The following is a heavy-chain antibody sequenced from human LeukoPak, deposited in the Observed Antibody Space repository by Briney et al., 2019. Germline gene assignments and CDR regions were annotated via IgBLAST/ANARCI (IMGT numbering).Heavy chain of an antibody. V-gene: IGHV4-59*08. J-gene: IGHJ4*02. CDR2: IYYSGST. CDR1: GGSISSYY. D-gene: IGHD3-22*01. Sequence: SETLSLTCTVSGGSISSYYWSWIRQPPGKGLEWIGYIYYSGSTNYNPSLKSRVTISVDTSKNQFSPKLSSVTAADTAVYYCARHFGYYDSSGYSHFDYWGQGTLVTVSS. CDR3: ARHFGYYDSSGYSHFDY.